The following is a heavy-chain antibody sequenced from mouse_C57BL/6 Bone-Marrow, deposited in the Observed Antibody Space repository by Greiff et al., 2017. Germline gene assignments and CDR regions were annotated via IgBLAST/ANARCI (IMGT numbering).Heavy chain of an antibody. J-gene: IGHJ2*01. V-gene: IGHV5-9*01. CDR3: GRRYYFDY. Sequence: EVMLVESGGGLVKPGGSLKLSCAASGFTFSSYTMSWVRQTPEKRLEWVATISGGGGNTYYPDSVKGRFTISRDNAKNTLYLQMSSLRSEDTALYYCGRRYYFDYWGQGTTLTVPS. CDR2: ISGGGGNT. CDR1: GFTFSSYT.